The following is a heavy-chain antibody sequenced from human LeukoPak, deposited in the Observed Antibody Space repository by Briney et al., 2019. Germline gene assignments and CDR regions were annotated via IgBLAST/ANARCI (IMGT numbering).Heavy chain of an antibody. CDR2: ITATGRDT. Sequence: GGSLRLSCAASGFSFSTYAMNWVRQAPGKRLEWVSSITATGRDTYYALSVKGRITISRDNSKNTLYLQMNSLRAEDTAVYYCARKGSGWYDYWGQGTLVTVSS. J-gene: IGHJ4*02. CDR3: ARKGSGWYDY. V-gene: IGHV3-23*01. D-gene: IGHD6-19*01. CDR1: GFSFSTYA.